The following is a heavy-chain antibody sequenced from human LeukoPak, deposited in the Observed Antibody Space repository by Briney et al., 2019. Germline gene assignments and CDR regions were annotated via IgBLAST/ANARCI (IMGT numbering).Heavy chain of an antibody. V-gene: IGHV3-15*01. CDR2: IRSKTDGGTT. Sequence: PGGSLRLSCAASGFTFSNAWMSWVRQAPGKGLEWVGRIRSKTDGGTTGYAAPVKGRFTISRDDSKNTLYLQMNSLKTEDTAVYYCTTDGGRYSGFFDYWGQGTLVTVSS. CDR3: TTDGGRYSGFFDY. J-gene: IGHJ4*02. D-gene: IGHD5-12*01. CDR1: GFTFSNAW.